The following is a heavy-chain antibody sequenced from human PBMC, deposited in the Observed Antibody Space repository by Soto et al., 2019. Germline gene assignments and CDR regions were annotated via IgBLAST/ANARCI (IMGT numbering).Heavy chain of an antibody. CDR3: ARDGPGAGNDDFDY. Sequence: QVQLVQSGAEVRKPGDSVRVSCKASGYTFAGYYIHWVRQAPGQGPEWMGWMNPSNSDTRSAPQFQGRVTMTRDTXXSTAYMDLTRLTSDDTAIYYCARDGPGAGNDDFDYWGLGTLVTVSS. CDR1: GYTFAGYY. J-gene: IGHJ4*02. D-gene: IGHD6-13*01. CDR2: MNPSNSDT. V-gene: IGHV1-2*02.